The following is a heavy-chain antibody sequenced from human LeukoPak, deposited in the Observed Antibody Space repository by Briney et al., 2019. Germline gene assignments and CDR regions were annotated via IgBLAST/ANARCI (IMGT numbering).Heavy chain of an antibody. D-gene: IGHD3-10*01. V-gene: IGHV4-34*01. Sequence: PSETLSLTCAVYGGSFSGYYWSWIRQPPGKGLEWIGEINHSGSTNYNPSLKSRVTISVDTSKNQFSLKLSSVTAADTAVYYCARLRGSYYSALFDSWGQGTLLTVSS. CDR2: INHSGST. CDR3: ARLRGSYYSALFDS. CDR1: GGSFSGYY. J-gene: IGHJ4*02.